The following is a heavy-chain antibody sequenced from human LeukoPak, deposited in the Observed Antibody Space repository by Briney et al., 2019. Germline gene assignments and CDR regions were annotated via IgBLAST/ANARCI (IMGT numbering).Heavy chain of an antibody. CDR1: GGSISSGTYY. CDR2: FYTSGST. V-gene: IGHV4-61*02. J-gene: IGHJ4*02. D-gene: IGHD5-24*01. CDR3: ARGRDGYNFLSRGEHYYFDY. Sequence: PSETLSLTCTVSGGSISSGTYYWSWIRQPAGKGLEWIGRFYTSGSTNYNPSVKSRVTISADTSKNQFSLKLSSVTAADTAVYYCARGRDGYNFLSRGEHYYFDYWGQGTLVTVSS.